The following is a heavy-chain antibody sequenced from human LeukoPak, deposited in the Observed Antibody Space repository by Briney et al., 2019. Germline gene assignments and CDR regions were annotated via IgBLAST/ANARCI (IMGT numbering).Heavy chain of an antibody. Sequence: GGSLRLSCAASGFTFSDYWMSWVRQAPGKGLEWVANIKLDGSEKYYVDSVKGRFTISRDDAKKSLYMQMNSLRAEDTAVYYCARGGRNLDYWGQGTLVTVSS. V-gene: IGHV3-7*01. CDR2: IKLDGSEK. CDR1: GFTFSDYW. D-gene: IGHD1-14*01. CDR3: ARGGRNLDY. J-gene: IGHJ4*02.